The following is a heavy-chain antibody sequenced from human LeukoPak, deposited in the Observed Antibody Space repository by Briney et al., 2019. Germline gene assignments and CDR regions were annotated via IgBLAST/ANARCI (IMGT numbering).Heavy chain of an antibody. CDR3: ARDLGSGGSCYSGVTHFDY. J-gene: IGHJ4*02. Sequence: ASVKVSCKASGYTFTGYYMHWVRQAPGQGLEWMGWINPNSGGTNYAQKFHGRVTMTRDTSISTAYMELSRLRSDDTAVYYCARDLGSGGSCYSGVTHFDYWGQGTLVTVSS. CDR1: GYTFTGYY. V-gene: IGHV1-2*02. CDR2: INPNSGGT. D-gene: IGHD2-15*01.